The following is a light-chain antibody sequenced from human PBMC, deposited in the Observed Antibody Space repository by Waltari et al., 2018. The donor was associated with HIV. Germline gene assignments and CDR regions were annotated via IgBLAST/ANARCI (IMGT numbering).Light chain of an antibody. CDR1: RSDVGGYSY. CDR2: DAI. J-gene: IGLJ2*01. V-gene: IGLV2-14*03. Sequence: QSALTQPASVSGSPGQSITISCTGTRSDVGGYSYVSWYQQHPGKAPKLIIHDAINRASGVCNRFSGSKSGDTASRTISGLQAEDEAVYFCSPYTGSSVFFGGGTRLTVL. CDR3: SPYTGSSVF.